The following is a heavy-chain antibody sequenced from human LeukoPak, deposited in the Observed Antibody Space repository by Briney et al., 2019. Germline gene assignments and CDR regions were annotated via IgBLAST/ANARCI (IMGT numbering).Heavy chain of an antibody. J-gene: IGHJ4*02. V-gene: IGHV3-66*01. CDR3: ARVSGDSSGYYFIGY. CDR2: IYSGGST. D-gene: IGHD3-22*01. CDR1: GFTVSSNY. Sequence: GGSLRLSCAASGFTVSSNYMSWVRQAPGKGLEWVSVIYSGGSTYYADSVKGRFTISRDNSKNTLYLQMNSLRAEDTAVYCCARVSGDSSGYYFIGYWGQGTLVTVSS.